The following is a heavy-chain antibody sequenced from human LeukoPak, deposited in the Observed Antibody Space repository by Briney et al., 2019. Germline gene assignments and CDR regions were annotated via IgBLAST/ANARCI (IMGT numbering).Heavy chain of an antibody. CDR1: GYSISSGYY. D-gene: IGHD1-26*01. CDR3: ARDGFSGATSYYYYYMDV. CDR2: IYYSGST. Sequence: PSETLSLTCTVSGYSISSGYYWGWIRQPPGKGLEWIGSIYYSGSTYYNPSLKSRVTISVDTSKNQFSLKLSSVTAADTAVYYCARDGFSGATSYYYYYMDVWGKGTTVTVSS. J-gene: IGHJ6*03. V-gene: IGHV4-38-2*02.